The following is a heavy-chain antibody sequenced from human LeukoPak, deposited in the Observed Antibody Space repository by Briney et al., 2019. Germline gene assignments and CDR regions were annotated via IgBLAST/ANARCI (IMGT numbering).Heavy chain of an antibody. V-gene: IGHV1-69*01. J-gene: IGHJ4*02. D-gene: IGHD6-6*01. Sequence: SVKVSCKASGGTFSSYAISWVRQAPGQGLEWMGGIIPIFGTADYAQKFQGRVTITADESTSTAYMELNSLRSEDTAVYYCARDPPGRPYSSSSYGWGQGTLVTVSS. CDR1: GGTFSSYA. CDR3: ARDPPGRPYSSSSYG. CDR2: IIPIFGTA.